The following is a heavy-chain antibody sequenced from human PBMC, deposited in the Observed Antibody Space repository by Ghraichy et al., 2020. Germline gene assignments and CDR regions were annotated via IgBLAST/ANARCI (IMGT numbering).Heavy chain of an antibody. CDR3: ARGGSSGYFDY. V-gene: IGHV3-21*01. Sequence: GESLNISCAASGFTFSSYSMNWVRQAPGKGLEWVSSISSSSSYIYYADSVKGRFTISRDNAKNSLYLQMNSLRAEDTAVYYCARGGSSGYFDYWGQGTLVTVSS. CDR2: ISSSSSYI. D-gene: IGHD3-22*01. CDR1: GFTFSSYS. J-gene: IGHJ4*02.